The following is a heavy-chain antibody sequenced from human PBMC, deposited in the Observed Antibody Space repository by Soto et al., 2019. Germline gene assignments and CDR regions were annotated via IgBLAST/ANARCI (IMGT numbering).Heavy chain of an antibody. CDR2: FDPEGGEA. Sequence: ASVKVSCKASCSTFTSCGIHWVRQAPGKGLEWMGGFDPEGGEAIYAQKWHGRVTVTEDTVTGTAYMELRGLKSDDTAVYYCATPTQLRGAMLTNINFDFWGQGTPVTVSS. V-gene: IGHV1-24*01. CDR1: CSTFTSCG. J-gene: IGHJ4*02. D-gene: IGHD3-10*01. CDR3: ATPTQLRGAMLTNINFDF.